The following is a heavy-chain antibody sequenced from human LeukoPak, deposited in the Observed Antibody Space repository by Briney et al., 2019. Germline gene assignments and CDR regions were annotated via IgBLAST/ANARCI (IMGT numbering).Heavy chain of an antibody. Sequence: ASVNVSCKASGYTFTGYYMHWVRQAPGQGLEWMGWINPNNGGTNKAQKFQGRVTMTRDTSISTACMELSSLRSDDTAVYYCAGGDRDYWGQGTLVTVSS. D-gene: IGHD3-16*01. CDR1: GYTFTGYY. CDR3: AGGDRDY. CDR2: INPNNGGT. V-gene: IGHV1-2*02. J-gene: IGHJ4*02.